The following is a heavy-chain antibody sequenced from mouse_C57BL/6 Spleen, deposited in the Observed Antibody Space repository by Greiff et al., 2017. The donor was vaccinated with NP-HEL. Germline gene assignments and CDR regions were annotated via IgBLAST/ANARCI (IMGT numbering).Heavy chain of an antibody. CDR1: GYSINSGYY. CDR3: ARDYYGSSFDY. Sequence: EVQRVESGPGLVKPSQSLSLTCSVTGYSINSGYYWNWIRQFPGNKLEWMGYISYDGSNNYNPSLKNRISITRDTSKNQFFLKLNSVTTEDTATYYCARDYYGSSFDYWGQGTTLTVSS. J-gene: IGHJ2*01. CDR2: ISYDGSN. D-gene: IGHD1-1*01. V-gene: IGHV3-6*01.